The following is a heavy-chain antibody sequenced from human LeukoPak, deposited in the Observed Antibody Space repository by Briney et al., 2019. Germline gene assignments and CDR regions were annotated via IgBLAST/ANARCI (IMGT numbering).Heavy chain of an antibody. Sequence: SETLSLTCTVSGGSISSHYWSWIRQPPGKGLEWIGYIYYSGTTNYNPSLKSRVTISVDTSKNQFSLKLSSVTAADTAVYYCARGADYGLDYWGQGTLVTVSS. D-gene: IGHD4-17*01. CDR3: ARGADYGLDY. J-gene: IGHJ4*02. V-gene: IGHV4-59*11. CDR2: IYYSGTT. CDR1: GGSISSHY.